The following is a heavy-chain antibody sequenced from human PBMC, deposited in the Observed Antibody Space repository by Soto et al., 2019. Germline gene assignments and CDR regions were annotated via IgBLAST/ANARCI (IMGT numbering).Heavy chain of an antibody. CDR3: ANLPLYGSGFDC. CDR1: GFTFDDYA. V-gene: IGHV3-9*01. J-gene: IGHJ4*02. D-gene: IGHD3-10*01. CDR2: ISWNGDAT. Sequence: EVQLVESGGGLVPPGTSLRLSCAASGFTFDDYAIHWVRQAPGKGLEWVSGISWNGDATGYADSVKGRFTISRDNAKNSLYLQMNSLRIEDPAIYYCANLPLYGSGFDCWGQGTPVTVS.